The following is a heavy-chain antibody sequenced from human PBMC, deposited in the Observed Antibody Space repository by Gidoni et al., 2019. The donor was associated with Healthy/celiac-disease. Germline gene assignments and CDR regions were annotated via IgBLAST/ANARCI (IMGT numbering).Heavy chain of an antibody. CDR2: ISAYNGNT. J-gene: IGHJ3*02. CDR3: AREGPLRYFDWLINDAFDI. D-gene: IGHD3-9*01. V-gene: IGHV1-18*01. CDR1: GYTFTRYG. Sequence: QVQLVQSGAEVKKPGASVKVSCKASGYTFTRYGISWVRQAPGPGLEWMGWISAYNGNTNYAQKLHGRVTMTTDTSTSTAYMELRSLRSDDTAVYYCAREGPLRYFDWLINDAFDIWGQGTMVTVSS.